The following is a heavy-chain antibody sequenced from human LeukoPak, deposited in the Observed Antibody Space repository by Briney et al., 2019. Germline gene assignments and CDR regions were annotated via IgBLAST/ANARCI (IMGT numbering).Heavy chain of an antibody. CDR1: GYTFTNYA. D-gene: IGHD2/OR15-2a*01. CDR3: ARDGGLFSIGYMDV. CDR2: ISAYNGNT. V-gene: IGHV1-18*01. J-gene: IGHJ6*03. Sequence: ASVKVSCKASGYTFTNYAISWVRQAPGQGLEWMGWISAYNGNTNYAQKLQGRVTMTTDTSTSTAYMELRSLRSDDTAVYYCARDGGLFSIGYMDVWGKGTTVTISS.